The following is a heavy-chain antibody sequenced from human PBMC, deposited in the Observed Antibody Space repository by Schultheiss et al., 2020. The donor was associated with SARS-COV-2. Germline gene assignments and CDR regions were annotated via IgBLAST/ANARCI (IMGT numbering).Heavy chain of an antibody. Sequence: GGSLRLSCAACGFTLSDAWMSWIRQAPGKGLEWVSYISSSGSTIYYADSVKGRFTISRDNAKNSLYLQMDSLRVEDTAVYYCAREELVGGSAFDSWGQGTLVTVSS. CDR2: ISSSGSTI. V-gene: IGHV3-11*04. CDR1: GFTLSDAW. CDR3: AREELVGGSAFDS. D-gene: IGHD1-26*01. J-gene: IGHJ4*02.